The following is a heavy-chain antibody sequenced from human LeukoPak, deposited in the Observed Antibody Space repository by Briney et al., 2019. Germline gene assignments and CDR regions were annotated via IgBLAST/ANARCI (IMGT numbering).Heavy chain of an antibody. CDR2: IYYSGST. CDR1: GGSISSYY. D-gene: IGHD1-26*01. CDR3: ARDGKADYYYYMDV. V-gene: IGHV4-59*12. J-gene: IGHJ6*03. Sequence: SETLSLTCTVSGGSISSYYWSWIRQPPGKGLEWIGYIYYSGSTNYNPSLKSRVTMSVDTSKNQFSLRLSSVTAADTAVYYCARDGKADYYYYMDVWGKGTTVTVS.